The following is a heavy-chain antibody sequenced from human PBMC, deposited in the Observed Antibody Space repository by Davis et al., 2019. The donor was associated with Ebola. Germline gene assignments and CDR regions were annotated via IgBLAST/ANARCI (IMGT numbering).Heavy chain of an antibody. CDR2: ITGSGGTT. J-gene: IGHJ5*02. Sequence: GESLKISCAASGFTVSSNYMSWPRQAPGKGLEWVSGITGSGGTTYYADSVKGRFTIARDNSKNTLYLQMNSLRAEDTAVYYCAKGGVKTNDRWGQGTLVTVSS. V-gene: IGHV3-23*01. D-gene: IGHD3-10*01. CDR1: GFTVSSNY. CDR3: AKGGVKTNDR.